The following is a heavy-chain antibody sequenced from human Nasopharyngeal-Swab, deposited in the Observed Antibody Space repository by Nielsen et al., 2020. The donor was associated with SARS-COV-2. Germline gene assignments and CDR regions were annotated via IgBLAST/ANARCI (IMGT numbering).Heavy chain of an antibody. V-gene: IGHV3-33*01. CDR3: ARDYRPQRSIAVAGTY. Sequence: GGSLRLSCAASGFTFSSYGMHWVRQAPGKGLEWVAVIWYDGSNKYYADSVKGRFTISRDNSKNTLYLQMNSLRAEDTAVYYCARDYRPQRSIAVAGTYWGQGTLVTVSS. J-gene: IGHJ4*02. CDR1: GFTFSSYG. D-gene: IGHD6-19*01. CDR2: IWYDGSNK.